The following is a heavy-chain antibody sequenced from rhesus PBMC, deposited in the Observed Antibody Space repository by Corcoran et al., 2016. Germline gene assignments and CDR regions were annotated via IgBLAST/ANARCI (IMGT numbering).Heavy chain of an antibody. D-gene: IGHD3-3*01. CDR2: INSGGGST. V-gene: IGHV3S42*01. Sequence: EVQLVESGGGLAKPGGSLRLSCAASGFTFSSYWMNWVRQTPGKGREWISAINSGGGSTYSANSVKGRITISRDHSKNTLSLQMNSLRAEDTAVYYCAKDLGRYGLDSWGQGVVVTVSS. CDR3: AKDLGRYGLDS. CDR1: GFTFSSYW. J-gene: IGHJ6*01.